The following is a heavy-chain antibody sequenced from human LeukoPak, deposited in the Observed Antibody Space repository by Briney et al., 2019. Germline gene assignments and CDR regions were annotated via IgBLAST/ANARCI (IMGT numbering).Heavy chain of an antibody. V-gene: IGHV4-59*01. CDR3: AGDSYGDFDS. Sequence: PSETLSLTCTVSGDSITTYYWSWIRQPPGKGLEWIGHIYFTGSTHYNPTLKSRVTMSVDTSHNQYFLKLSSVTAADTAVYFCAGDSYGDFDSWGRGTLATVSS. D-gene: IGHD4-17*01. CDR2: IYFTGST. CDR1: GDSITTYY. J-gene: IGHJ4*02.